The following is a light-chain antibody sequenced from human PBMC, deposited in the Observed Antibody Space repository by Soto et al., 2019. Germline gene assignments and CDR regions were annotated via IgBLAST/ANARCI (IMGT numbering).Light chain of an antibody. CDR3: QQSYSRGT. Sequence: DIQMTQSPSSLSASVGDRVTITCRASQSISSYLNWYQQKPGKAPKLLIYAASSLQSGDPSRFSGSGSGTDFTLNISSLQPEDFATYYGQQSYSRGTFGQGTKVEIK. V-gene: IGKV1-39*01. CDR1: QSISSY. J-gene: IGKJ1*01. CDR2: AAS.